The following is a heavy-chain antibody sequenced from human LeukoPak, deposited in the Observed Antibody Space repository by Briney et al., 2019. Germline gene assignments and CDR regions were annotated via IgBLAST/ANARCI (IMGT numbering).Heavy chain of an antibody. CDR1: GGSISGYY. D-gene: IGHD6-13*01. Sequence: SETLSLTCTVSGGSISGYYWSWIRQTPGKGLEWIGDIYYSGSTNYNPSLKSRVTISVHASKNQFSLKLSSVTAADTAVYYCARHTDIAPLSSLKYWGQGTLVTVSS. J-gene: IGHJ4*02. V-gene: IGHV4-59*08. CDR3: ARHTDIAPLSSLKY. CDR2: IYYSGST.